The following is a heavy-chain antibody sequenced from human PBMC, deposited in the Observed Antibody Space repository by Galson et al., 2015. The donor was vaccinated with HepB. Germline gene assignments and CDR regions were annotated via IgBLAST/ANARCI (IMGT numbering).Heavy chain of an antibody. J-gene: IGHJ4*02. CDR2: IYSGGST. Sequence: SLRLSCAASGFTVSSNYMSWVRQAPGKGLEWVSVIYSGGSTYYADSVKGRFTISRDNSKNTLYLQMNSLRAEDTAVYYCARDPGYSYRNVDYWGQGTLVTVSS. V-gene: IGHV3-66*01. CDR1: GFTVSSNY. D-gene: IGHD5-18*01. CDR3: ARDPGYSYRNVDY.